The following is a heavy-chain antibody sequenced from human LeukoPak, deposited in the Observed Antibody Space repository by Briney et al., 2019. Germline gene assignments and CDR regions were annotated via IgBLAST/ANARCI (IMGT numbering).Heavy chain of an antibody. CDR1: GFTVSSNY. J-gene: IGHJ4*02. D-gene: IGHD1-26*01. CDR2: ISGSGGST. V-gene: IGHV3-23*01. Sequence: GGSLRLSCAASGFTVSSNYMSWVRQAPGKGLEWVSAISGSGGSTYYADSVKGRFTISRDNSKNTLYLQMNSLRAEDTAVYYCALTPGANYFDYWGQGTLVTVSS. CDR3: ALTPGANYFDY.